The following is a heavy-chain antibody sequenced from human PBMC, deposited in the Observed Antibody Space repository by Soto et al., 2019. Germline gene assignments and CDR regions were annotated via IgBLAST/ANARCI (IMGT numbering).Heavy chain of an antibody. V-gene: IGHV3-23*01. CDR3: AKGGENSIVVVPAATDY. J-gene: IGHJ4*02. Sequence: GGSLRLSCAASGFTFSSYAMSWVRQAPGKGLEWVSAISGSGGSTYYADSVKGRFTISRDNSKNTLYLQMNSLRAEDTAVYYCAKGGENSIVVVPAATDYWGQGTLVTVSS. CDR2: ISGSGGST. D-gene: IGHD2-2*01. CDR1: GFTFSSYA.